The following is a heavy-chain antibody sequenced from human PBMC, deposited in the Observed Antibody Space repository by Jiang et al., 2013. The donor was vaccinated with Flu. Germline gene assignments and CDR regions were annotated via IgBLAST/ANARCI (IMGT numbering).Heavy chain of an antibody. J-gene: IGHJ6*02. CDR1: GYTFTSYA. V-gene: IGHV1-3*01. Sequence: SGAEVKKPGASVKVSCKASGYTFTSYAMHWVRQAPGQRLEWMGWINAGNGNTKYSQKFQGRVTITRDTSASTAYMELSSLRSEDTAVYYCARGYCSSTSCYEWARYGMDVWGQGTTVTVSS. CDR2: INAGNGNT. D-gene: IGHD2-2*01. CDR3: ARGYCSSTSCYEWARYGMDV.